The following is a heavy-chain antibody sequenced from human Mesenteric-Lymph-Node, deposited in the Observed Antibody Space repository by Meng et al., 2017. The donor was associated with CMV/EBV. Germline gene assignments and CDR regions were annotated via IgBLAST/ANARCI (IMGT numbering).Heavy chain of an antibody. Sequence: SETLSLTCTVSGDSVNNGGYFWSWIRQPPGKGPELIGYIYYSGTTNYNPSLKSRVSISMDTSKNQFSLKLTSVTAADTAMYYCAGYSSTWGGAFDIWGQGTMVTVSS. D-gene: IGHD2/OR15-2a*01. CDR2: IYYSGTT. J-gene: IGHJ3*02. CDR3: AGYSSTWGGAFDI. V-gene: IGHV4-61*08. CDR1: GDSVNNGGYF.